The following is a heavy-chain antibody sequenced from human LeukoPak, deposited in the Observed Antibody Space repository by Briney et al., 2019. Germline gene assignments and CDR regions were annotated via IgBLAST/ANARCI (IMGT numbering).Heavy chain of an antibody. CDR3: ARGRGNMTTGSAAFDI. Sequence: ASVKVSCKASGGTFSSYAISWVRQAPGQGLEWMGWMNPNSGNTGYAQKFQGRVTMTRNTSISTAYMEVTSLRSDDTAVYYCARGRGNMTTGSAAFDIWGQGTMVTVSS. CDR1: GGTFSSYA. V-gene: IGHV1-8*02. J-gene: IGHJ3*02. CDR2: MNPNSGNT. D-gene: IGHD4-11*01.